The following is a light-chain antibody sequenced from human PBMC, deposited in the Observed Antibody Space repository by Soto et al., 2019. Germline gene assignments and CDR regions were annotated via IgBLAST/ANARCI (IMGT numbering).Light chain of an antibody. CDR3: QQYSIWTYT. J-gene: IGKJ2*01. CDR1: QSVSSN. V-gene: IGKV3-15*01. CDR2: GSS. Sequence: EIVMTQSPATLSVSPGERATLSCRASQSVSSNLAWYQEKPGQAPRLLIYGSSPRAPGVPARFSGSGSGTEFTLTISSLQSEDFAVYDCQQYSIWTYTFGQGTKLEIK.